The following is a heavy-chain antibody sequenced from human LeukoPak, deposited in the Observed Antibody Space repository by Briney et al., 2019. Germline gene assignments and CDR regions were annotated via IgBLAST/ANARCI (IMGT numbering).Heavy chain of an antibody. D-gene: IGHD6-13*01. J-gene: IGHJ3*02. CDR2: ISAYNGNT. CDR3: ARAPYSSRWYAFDI. V-gene: IGHV1-18*01. Sequence: GASVTVSFKASGYTFTSYGISWVRQAPGQGLEWMGWISAYNGNTNYAQKLQGRVTMTTDTSTSTAYMELRSLRSDDTAVYYCARAPYSSRWYAFDIWGQGTMVTVSS. CDR1: GYTFTSYG.